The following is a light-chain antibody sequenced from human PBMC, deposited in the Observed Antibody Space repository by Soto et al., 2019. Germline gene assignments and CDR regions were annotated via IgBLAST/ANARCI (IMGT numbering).Light chain of an antibody. CDR2: EVS. J-gene: IGLJ1*01. CDR1: SSDVGSYNL. V-gene: IGLV2-23*02. CDR3: CSYAGSSSYV. Sequence: QSALTQPASVSGSPGQSITISCTGTSSDVGSYNLVSWYQQHPGKSPNLMIYEVSRRHSGVSNRFSGSKSGNTSSLTISGRQAEDEADYYCCSYAGSSSYVFGTGTKLTVL.